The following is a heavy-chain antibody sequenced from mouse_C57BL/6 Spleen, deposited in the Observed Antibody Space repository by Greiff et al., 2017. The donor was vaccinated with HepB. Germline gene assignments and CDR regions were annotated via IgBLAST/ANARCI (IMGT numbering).Heavy chain of an antibody. Sequence: QVQLQQPGAELVRPGSSVKLSCKASGYTFTSYWMHWVKQRPIQGLEWIGNIDPSDSETHYNQKFKDKATLTVDKSSSTAYMQLSSLTSEDSAVYYCARFYGSSYNLDYWGQGTTPTVSS. J-gene: IGHJ2*01. V-gene: IGHV1-52*01. D-gene: IGHD1-1*01. CDR3: ARFYGSSYNLDY. CDR2: IDPSDSET. CDR1: GYTFTSYW.